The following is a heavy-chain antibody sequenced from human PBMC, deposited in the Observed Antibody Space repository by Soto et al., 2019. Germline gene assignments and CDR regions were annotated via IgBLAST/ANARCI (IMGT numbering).Heavy chain of an antibody. V-gene: IGHV7-4-1*02. CDR1: GYSFTTYG. CDR3: ASNRLYSWCMLEACDY. J-gene: IGHJ4*02. D-gene: IGHD2-8*01. Sequence: QVQLLQSGHEVKQPGASVKVSCKASGYSFTTYGMNWVPQAPGQGREWMGWFNTYTGNPTYAQGFTGRFVFSMDTSASTAYLQISSLKAEDMAMYYCASNRLYSWCMLEACDYWGQGTLVTVSS. CDR2: FNTYTGNP.